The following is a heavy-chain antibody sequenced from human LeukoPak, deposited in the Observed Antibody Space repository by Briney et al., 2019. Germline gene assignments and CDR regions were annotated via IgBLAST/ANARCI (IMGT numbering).Heavy chain of an antibody. V-gene: IGHV1-69*05. CDR1: GGTFSSYA. Sequence: SVKVSCKASGGTFSSYAISWVRQAPGQGLEWMGGIIPIFGTANYAQKFQGRVTITTDESTSTAYMELNSLRAEDTAVYHCAKSQWELRYWGQGTLVTVSS. CDR3: AKSQWELRY. J-gene: IGHJ4*02. CDR2: IIPIFGTA. D-gene: IGHD1-26*01.